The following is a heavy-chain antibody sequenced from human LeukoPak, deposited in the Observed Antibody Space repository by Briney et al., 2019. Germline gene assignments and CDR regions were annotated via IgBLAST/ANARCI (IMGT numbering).Heavy chain of an antibody. J-gene: IGHJ6*03. Sequence: PSETLSLTCTVSGGSISSYYWSWIRQPPGKGLEWIGYIYYSGSTNYNPSLKSRVTISVDTSKNQFSLKLSSVTAAGTAVYYCARGSVEMATITPGYMDVWGKGTTVTVSS. D-gene: IGHD5-24*01. V-gene: IGHV4-59*01. CDR2: IYYSGST. CDR3: ARGSVEMATITPGYMDV. CDR1: GGSISSYY.